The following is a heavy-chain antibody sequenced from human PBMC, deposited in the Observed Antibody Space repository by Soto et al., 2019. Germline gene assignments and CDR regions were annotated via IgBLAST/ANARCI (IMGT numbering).Heavy chain of an antibody. CDR1: GFTFSSYA. CDR3: AKDEYSSSSEYYYHGMDV. V-gene: IGHV3-23*01. J-gene: IGHJ6*02. CDR2: ISGSGGST. D-gene: IGHD6-6*01. Sequence: PGGSLRLSCAASGFTFSSYAMSWVRQAPGKGLEWVSAISGSGGSTYYADSVKGRFTISRDNSKNTLYLQMNSLRAEDTAVYYCAKDEYSSSSEYYYHGMDVWGQGTTXXVSS.